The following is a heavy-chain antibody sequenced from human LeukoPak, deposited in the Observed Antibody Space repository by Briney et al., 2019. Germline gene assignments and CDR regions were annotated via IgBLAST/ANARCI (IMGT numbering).Heavy chain of an antibody. D-gene: IGHD6-19*01. CDR3: ARVRDSSGWYGGDY. V-gene: IGHV4-61*01. CDR1: GGSVSSGSYY. CDR2: IYYSGST. J-gene: IGHJ4*02. Sequence: AETLCLTCTVSGGSVSSGSYYWSRIRQPPGKGLEWIGYIYYSGSTNYNPSLKSRVTISVDTSKNQFSLKLSSVTAADTAVYYCARVRDSSGWYGGDYWDQATLITVSS.